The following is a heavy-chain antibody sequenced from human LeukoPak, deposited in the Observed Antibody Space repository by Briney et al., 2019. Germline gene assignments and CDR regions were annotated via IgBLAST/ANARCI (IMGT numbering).Heavy chain of an antibody. CDR2: FSAGGCTT. J-gene: IGHJ4*02. CDR3: EKARGSGWNYPFDY. CDR1: GFTFRSYD. V-gene: IGHV3-23*01. Sequence: GGSLRLSCAAAGFTFRSYDMSWVRQAPGKGLEWVATFSAGGCTTYYEDSVKGRFTISSDSSKNTLYLQMNSLRAEDTAVSYCEKARGSGWNYPFDYWGQGTLVTVSS. D-gene: IGHD6-19*01.